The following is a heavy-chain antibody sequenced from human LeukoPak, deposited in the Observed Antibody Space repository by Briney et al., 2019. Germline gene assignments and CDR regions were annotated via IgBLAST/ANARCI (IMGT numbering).Heavy chain of an antibody. CDR1: GGSISSYY. CDR2: IYYSGST. CDR3: ARSQGIGYFDY. Sequence: SETLSLTCTVSGGSISSYYWSWIRQPPGKGLEWIGYIYYSGSTNYNPSLKSRVTISVDTSKNQFSLKLSSVTAADTAVYYCARSQGIGYFDYWGQGALVTVSS. J-gene: IGHJ4*02. V-gene: IGHV4-59*01. D-gene: IGHD2-21*01.